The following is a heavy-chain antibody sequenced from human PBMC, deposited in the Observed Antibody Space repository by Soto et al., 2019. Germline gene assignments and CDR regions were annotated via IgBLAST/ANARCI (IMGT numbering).Heavy chain of an antibody. J-gene: IGHJ5*02. D-gene: IGHD2-2*02. CDR3: AREVIDCSSTSCYSVWLDP. CDR2: INHSGVT. V-gene: IGHV4-30-2*01. CDR1: GGSISNAAYS. Sequence: SETLSLTCTVSGGSISNAAYSWSWIRQPPGKGLEWIGDINHSGVTNYNPSLKSRVTISIDTSKNQFSLRLTSMTAADTAVYYCAREVIDCSSTSCYSVWLDPWGQGTLVTVSS.